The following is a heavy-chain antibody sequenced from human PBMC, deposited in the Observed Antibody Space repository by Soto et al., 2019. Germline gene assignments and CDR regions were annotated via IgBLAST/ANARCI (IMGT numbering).Heavy chain of an antibody. J-gene: IGHJ5*02. D-gene: IGHD3-22*01. CDR1: GYSFTSYW. Sequence: PGESLKISCQGSGYSFTSYWISWVRQMPGKGLEWMGRIDPSDSYTNYSPSFQGHVTISADKSISTAYLQWSSLKASDTAMYYCARRYYYDSSGYSNRYWFDPWGQGTLVTVSS. CDR3: ARRYYYDSSGYSNRYWFDP. V-gene: IGHV5-10-1*01. CDR2: IDPSDSYT.